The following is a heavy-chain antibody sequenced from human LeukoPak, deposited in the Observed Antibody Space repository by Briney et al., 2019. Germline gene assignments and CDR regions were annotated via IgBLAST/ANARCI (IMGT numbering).Heavy chain of an antibody. Sequence: SETLSLTCTVSGGSISSYYWSWIRQPPGKGLEWIGYIYYSGSTNYNPSLKSRVTISVDTSKNQFSLKLSSVTAADTAVYYCARGPYYGSGSYIPFDYWGQGTLVTVSS. V-gene: IGHV4-59*01. J-gene: IGHJ4*02. CDR3: ARGPYYGSGSYIPFDY. CDR2: IYYSGST. CDR1: GGSISSYY. D-gene: IGHD3-10*01.